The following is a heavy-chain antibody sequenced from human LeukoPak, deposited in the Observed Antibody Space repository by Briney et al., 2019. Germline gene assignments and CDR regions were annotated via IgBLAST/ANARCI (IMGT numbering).Heavy chain of an antibody. CDR3: ARTNYDYVWGANNWFDP. Sequence: ASVKVSCKASGYTFTSYGISWVRQAPGQGLEWMGWISAYNGNTNYAQKLQGRVTMTRNTSISTAYMELSSLRSEDTAVYYCARTNYDYVWGANNWFDPWGQGTLVTVSS. CDR1: GYTFTSYG. D-gene: IGHD3-16*01. J-gene: IGHJ5*02. V-gene: IGHV1-18*01. CDR2: ISAYNGNT.